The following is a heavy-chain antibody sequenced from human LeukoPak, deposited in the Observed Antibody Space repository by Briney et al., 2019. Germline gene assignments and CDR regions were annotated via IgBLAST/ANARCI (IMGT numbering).Heavy chain of an antibody. CDR1: GFTFNSYA. J-gene: IGHJ5*02. CDR2: ISASGGTT. V-gene: IGHV3-23*01. Sequence: GGSLRLSCAASGFTFNSYAMSWVRQAPGKGLEWVSAISASGGTTYYADSVKGRFTISRDKSENTLFLQMNSLRAEDMAVYYCAKEPREYCSSTSCPNWFDLWGQGTLVTVSS. D-gene: IGHD2-2*01. CDR3: AKEPREYCSSTSCPNWFDL.